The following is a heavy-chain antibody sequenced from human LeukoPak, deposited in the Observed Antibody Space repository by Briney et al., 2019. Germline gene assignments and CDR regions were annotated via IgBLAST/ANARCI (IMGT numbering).Heavy chain of an antibody. V-gene: IGHV3-30-3*01. J-gene: IGHJ4*02. D-gene: IGHD2-15*01. CDR2: ISYDGSNK. Sequence: GRSLRLSCAASGFTSSSYAMHWVRQAPGKGLEWVAVISYDGSNKYYADSVKGRFTISRDNSKNTLYLQMNSLRAEDTAVYYCARGVVVVVAASLDYWGQGTLVTVSS. CDR3: ARGVVVVVAASLDY. CDR1: GFTSSSYA.